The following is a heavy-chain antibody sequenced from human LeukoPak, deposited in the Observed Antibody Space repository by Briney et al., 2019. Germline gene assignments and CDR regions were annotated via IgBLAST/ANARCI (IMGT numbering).Heavy chain of an antibody. D-gene: IGHD1-1*01. Sequence: ASVKVSCKASGYTFTSYDINWVRQATGQGLEWMGWMNPNGGNTGYAQKFQGRVTMTRNTSISTAYMELSSLRSEDTAVYYCARVSVQNYYYYYYMDVWGQGTTVTVSS. CDR2: MNPNGGNT. V-gene: IGHV1-8*01. CDR3: ARVSVQNYYYYYYMDV. J-gene: IGHJ6*03. CDR1: GYTFTSYD.